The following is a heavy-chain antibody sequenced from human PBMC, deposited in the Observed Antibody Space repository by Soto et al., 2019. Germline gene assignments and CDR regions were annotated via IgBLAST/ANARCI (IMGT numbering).Heavy chain of an antibody. V-gene: IGHV4-30-2*01. CDR2: IYHSGST. Sequence: PSGTMSLTCAVSGGSISSGGYSWSWIRQPPGKGLEWIGYIYHSGSTYYNPSLKSRVTISVDRSKNQFSLKLSSVTAADTAVYYCARAGDNWNAIDYWGQGTLVTVSS. CDR3: ARAGDNWNAIDY. J-gene: IGHJ4*02. D-gene: IGHD1-1*01. CDR1: GGSISSGGYS.